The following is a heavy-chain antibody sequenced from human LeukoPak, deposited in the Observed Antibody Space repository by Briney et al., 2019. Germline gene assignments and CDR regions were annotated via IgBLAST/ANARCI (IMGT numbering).Heavy chain of an antibody. Sequence: GGSLRLSCAASGFTFSSYSMNWVRQAPGKGLEWVSSISSSSSHIYYADSVKGRFTISRDNAKNSLYLQMNSLRAEDTAVYYCARVGYGDYYFDYWGQGTLVTVSS. CDR1: GFTFSSYS. CDR3: ARVGYGDYYFDY. V-gene: IGHV3-21*01. D-gene: IGHD4-17*01. CDR2: ISSSSSHI. J-gene: IGHJ4*02.